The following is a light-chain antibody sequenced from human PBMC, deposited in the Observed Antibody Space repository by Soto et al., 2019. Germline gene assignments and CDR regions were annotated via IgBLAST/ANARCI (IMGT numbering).Light chain of an antibody. CDR2: SNH. Sequence: QSVLTQPPSASGTPGQRVTISCSGSSSNIGSNTVNWYQQLPGTAPKLLIYSNHQRPSGVPDRLSGSKSGTSASLAISGLQSEDEADYYCAAWDDSLNGPVFVGGTKLTVL. CDR1: SSNIGSNT. V-gene: IGLV1-44*01. J-gene: IGLJ2*01. CDR3: AAWDDSLNGPV.